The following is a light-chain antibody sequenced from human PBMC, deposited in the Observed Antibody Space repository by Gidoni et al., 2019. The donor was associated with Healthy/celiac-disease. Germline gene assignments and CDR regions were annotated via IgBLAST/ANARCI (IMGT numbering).Light chain of an antibody. V-gene: IGLV2-23*03. CDR3: CSYAGSSTFGV. CDR2: EGS. J-gene: IGLJ3*02. Sequence: QSALTQPASVSGSPGQSITISCTGPSSDVGSYNLVSWYQQPPGKAPKLMIYEGSKRPSGVSNRFSGSKSGNTASLTISGLQAEDEADYYCCSYAGSSTFGVFGGGTKLTVL. CDR1: SSDVGSYNL.